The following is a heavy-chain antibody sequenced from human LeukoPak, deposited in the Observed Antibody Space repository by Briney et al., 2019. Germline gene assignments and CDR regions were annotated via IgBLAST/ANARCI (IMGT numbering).Heavy chain of an antibody. CDR2: IYHSGST. V-gene: IGHV4-38-2*01. Sequence: SETLSLTCAVSGYSISSGYYWGWIRQPPGKGLEWIGSIYHSGSTYYNPSLKSRVTISVDTSKNQFSLKLSSVTAADTAVYYCARVLGYQLLSAPPDAFDIWGQGTMVTVPS. J-gene: IGHJ3*02. CDR3: ARVLGYQLLSAPPDAFDI. D-gene: IGHD2-2*01. CDR1: GYSISSGYY.